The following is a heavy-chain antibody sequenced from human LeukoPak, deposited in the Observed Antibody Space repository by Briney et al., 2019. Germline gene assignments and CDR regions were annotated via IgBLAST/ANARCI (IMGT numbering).Heavy chain of an antibody. CDR3: AREGVTHAFDY. CDR2: IYYSGNT. CDR1: GGSINRYY. D-gene: IGHD4-11*01. Sequence: SETLSLTCSVSGGSINRYYWTWIRQPPGKGLEWIGYIYYSGNTNYNPSLKSRVTISVDTSKNQFSLKLSSMTAADTAVYYCAREGVTHAFDYWGQGTLVTVSS. V-gene: IGHV4-59*01. J-gene: IGHJ4*02.